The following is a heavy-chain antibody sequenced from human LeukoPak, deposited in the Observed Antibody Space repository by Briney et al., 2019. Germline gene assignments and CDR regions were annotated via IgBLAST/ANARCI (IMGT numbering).Heavy chain of an antibody. CDR3: ARASRHYYYDSSAGY. CDR2: INPNSGGT. CDR1: GYTFTGYY. D-gene: IGHD3-22*01. J-gene: IGHJ4*02. Sequence: ASVKVSCKASGYTFTGYYMHWVRQAPGQGLEWMGRINPNSGGTNYAQKFQGRVTMNRDTSISTAYMELSRLRSDDTAVYYCARASRHYYYDSSAGYWGQGTLVTVSS. V-gene: IGHV1-2*06.